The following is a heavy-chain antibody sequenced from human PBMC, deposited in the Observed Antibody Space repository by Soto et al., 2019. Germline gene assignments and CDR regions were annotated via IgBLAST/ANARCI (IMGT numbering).Heavy chain of an antibody. CDR2: IIPIFGTA. CDR1: GGTFSSYA. CDR3: AREWMSPRSGGYETPWYFDY. Sequence: QVQLVQSGAEVKKPGSSVKVSCKASGGTFSSYAISWVRQAPGQGLEWMGGIIPIFGTANYAQKFQGRVTITADESTSTAYMELSSLRSEDTAVYYCAREWMSPRSGGYETPWYFDYWGQGTLVTVSS. J-gene: IGHJ4*02. D-gene: IGHD5-12*01. V-gene: IGHV1-69*01.